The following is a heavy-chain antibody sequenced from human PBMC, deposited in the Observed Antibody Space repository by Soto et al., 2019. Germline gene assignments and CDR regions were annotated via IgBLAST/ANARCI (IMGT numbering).Heavy chain of an antibody. CDR3: ARDDSGFSGSHHIDYFNY. J-gene: IGHJ4*02. CDR2: INGGNGNT. CDR1: GYTFANYA. Sequence: ASVKVSCKASGYTFANYAIHWVRQAPGQRLEWMGWINGGNGNTYYSEHFQGRVTFTRDTSAGTVYMQLSSLTSEDTAVYYCARDDSGFSGSHHIDYFNYWGQGALVTVSS. D-gene: IGHD1-26*01. V-gene: IGHV1-3*01.